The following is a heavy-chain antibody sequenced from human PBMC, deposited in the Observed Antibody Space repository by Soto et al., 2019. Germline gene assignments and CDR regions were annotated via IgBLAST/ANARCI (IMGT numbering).Heavy chain of an antibody. CDR3: ARDLPYCSGGSCPGSYDAFDI. J-gene: IGHJ3*02. V-gene: IGHV1-18*01. Sequence: ASVKVSCKASGYTFTSYGISWVRQAPGQGLEWMGWISAYNGNTNYAQKLQGRVTMTTDTSTSTAYMELRSLRSDDTAVYYCARDLPYCSGGSCPGSYDAFDIWGQGTMVTVSS. CDR2: ISAYNGNT. CDR1: GYTFTSYG. D-gene: IGHD2-15*01.